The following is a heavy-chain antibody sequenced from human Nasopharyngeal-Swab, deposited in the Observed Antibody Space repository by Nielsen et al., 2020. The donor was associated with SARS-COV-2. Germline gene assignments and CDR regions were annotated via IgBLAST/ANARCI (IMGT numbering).Heavy chain of an antibody. V-gene: IGHV4-4*02. Sequence: SETLSLTCAVSGGSISSSNWWSWVRQPPGKGLEWIGEIYHSGSTNYNPSLKSRVTISVDKSKNQFPLKLSSVTAADTAVYYCAQTPYSGYFDYWGQGTLVTVSS. J-gene: IGHJ4*02. CDR2: IYHSGST. CDR1: GGSISSSNW. D-gene: IGHD2-15*01. CDR3: AQTPYSGYFDY.